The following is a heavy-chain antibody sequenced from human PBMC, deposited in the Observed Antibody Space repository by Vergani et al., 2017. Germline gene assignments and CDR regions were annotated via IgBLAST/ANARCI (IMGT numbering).Heavy chain of an antibody. CDR1: GYTFTSYG. CDR3: ARGRYYYGSSGLISAFDY. J-gene: IGHJ4*02. D-gene: IGHD3-10*01. CDR2: ISAYNGNT. Sequence: QVQLVQSGAEVKKPGASVKVSCKASGYTFTSYGISWVRQAPGQGLEWMGWISAYNGNTNYAHKLQGRVTMTTDTSTSTAYMELRSLRSDDTAVYYCARGRYYYGSSGLISAFDYWGQGTLVTVSS. V-gene: IGHV1-18*01.